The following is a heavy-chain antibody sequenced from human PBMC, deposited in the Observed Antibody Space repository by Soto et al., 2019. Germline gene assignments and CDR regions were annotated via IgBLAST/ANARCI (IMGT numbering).Heavy chain of an antibody. V-gene: IGHV5-10-1*01. CDR2: IDPVDSYV. CDR1: GFSFTNYW. CDR3: ARIEWIARNWWDP. J-gene: IGHJ5*02. D-gene: IGHD5-12*01. Sequence: GESLKISCKPSGFSFTNYWISWVRHVPGKGLEWMGNIDPVDSYVNYSPSFQGHVTFSVDTSISTAFLHWSSLQASHSATYFCARIEWIARNWWDPWRQRTRVTVCS.